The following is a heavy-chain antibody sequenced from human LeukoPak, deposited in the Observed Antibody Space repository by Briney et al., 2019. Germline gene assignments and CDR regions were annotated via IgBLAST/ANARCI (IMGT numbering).Heavy chain of an antibody. J-gene: IGHJ4*02. CDR3: ARRRRWRYYYFDY. Sequence: SETLSLTCAVYGGSFSGYYWSWIRQPPGKGLEWIGEINHSGSTNYNPSLKSRVTISVDTSKNQFSLKLSSVTAADTAVYHCARRRRWRYYYFDYWGQGTLVTVSS. D-gene: IGHD3-9*01. CDR1: GGSFSGYY. CDR2: INHSGST. V-gene: IGHV4-34*01.